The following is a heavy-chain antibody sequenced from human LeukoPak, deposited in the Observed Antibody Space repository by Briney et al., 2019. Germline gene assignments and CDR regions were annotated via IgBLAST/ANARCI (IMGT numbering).Heavy chain of an antibody. CDR1: GGSISSYY. CDR2: IYYSGST. Sequence: SETLSLTCTVSGGSISSYYWSWIRQPPGKGLEWIGYIYYSGSTNYNPSLKSRVTISVDTSKNQFSLKLSSVTAADTAVYYCARDNSGCGGDCYYSDPWGQGTLVTVSS. D-gene: IGHD2-21*02. V-gene: IGHV4-59*01. J-gene: IGHJ5*02. CDR3: ARDNSGCGGDCYYSDP.